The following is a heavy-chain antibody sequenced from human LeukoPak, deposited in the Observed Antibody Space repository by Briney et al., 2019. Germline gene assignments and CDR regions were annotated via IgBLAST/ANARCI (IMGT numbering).Heavy chain of an antibody. CDR2: IYYSGST. CDR3: ARGGGSGSYWDSYFDY. Sequence: SETLSLTCTVSGGSISSYYWSWIRQPAGKGLEWIGYIYYSGSTNYNPSLKSRVTISVDTSKNQFSMKLSSVTAADTAVYYCARGGGSGSYWDSYFDYWGQGTLVTVSS. V-gene: IGHV4-59*01. D-gene: IGHD3-10*01. CDR1: GGSISSYY. J-gene: IGHJ4*02.